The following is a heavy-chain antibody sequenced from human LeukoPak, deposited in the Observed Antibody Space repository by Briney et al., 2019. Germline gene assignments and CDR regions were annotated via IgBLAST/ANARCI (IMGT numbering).Heavy chain of an antibody. Sequence: NPSETLSLTCAVYGGSFSDYYWGWIRQPPGKGLEWIGSIYYSGTTYYNPSLKSRVTISVDTSKKQFSLKLRSVTAADTAVYYCARHEWGITNAFDIWGQGTMVTVSS. CDR2: IYYSGTT. D-gene: IGHD1-14*01. CDR3: ARHEWGITNAFDI. J-gene: IGHJ3*02. V-gene: IGHV4-39*01. CDR1: GGSFSDYY.